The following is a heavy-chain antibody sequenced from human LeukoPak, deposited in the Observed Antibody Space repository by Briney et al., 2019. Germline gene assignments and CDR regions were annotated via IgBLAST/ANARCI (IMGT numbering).Heavy chain of an antibody. CDR3: AREEQWLVPGPFDY. Sequence: GGSLRLSCAASGFTFSSYSMNWVRQAPGNWLEWVSSISSSSSYIYYAGSVKGRFTISRDNAKNSLYLQMNSLRAEATAVYYCAREEQWLVPGPFDYWGQGTLVTVSS. V-gene: IGHV3-21*01. D-gene: IGHD6-19*01. CDR2: ISSSSSYI. J-gene: IGHJ4*02. CDR1: GFTFSSYS.